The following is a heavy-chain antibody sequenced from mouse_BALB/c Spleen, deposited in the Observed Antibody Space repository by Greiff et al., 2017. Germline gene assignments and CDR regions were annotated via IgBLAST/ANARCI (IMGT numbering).Heavy chain of an antibody. V-gene: IGHV5-6-4*01. CDR3: TRDWGPY. D-gene: IGHD3-3*01. CDR1: GFTFSSYT. CDR2: ISSGGSYT. Sequence: EVNLVESGGGLVKPGGSLKLSCAASGFTFSSYTMSWVRQTPEKRLEWVATISSGGSYTYYPDSVKGRFTISRDNAKDTLYLQMSSLKSEDTAMYYCTRDWGPYWGQGTTLTVSS. J-gene: IGHJ2*01.